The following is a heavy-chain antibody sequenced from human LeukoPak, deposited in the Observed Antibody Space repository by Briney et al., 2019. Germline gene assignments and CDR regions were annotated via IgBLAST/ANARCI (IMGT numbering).Heavy chain of an antibody. CDR2: INPSGGST. CDR3: ARLGYSYGYSYYYGMDV. V-gene: IGHV1-46*01. J-gene: IGHJ6*02. CDR1: GGTFSSYA. Sequence: ASVKVSCKASGGTFSSYAISWVRQAPGQGLEWMGIINPSGGSTSYAQKFQGRVTMTRDTSTSTVYMELSGLRSEDTAVYYCARLGYSYGYSYYYGMDVWGQGTTVTVSS. D-gene: IGHD5-18*01.